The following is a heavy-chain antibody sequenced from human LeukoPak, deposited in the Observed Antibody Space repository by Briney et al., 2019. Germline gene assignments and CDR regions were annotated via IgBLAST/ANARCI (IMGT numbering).Heavy chain of an antibody. Sequence: GGSLRLSCAASGFNFSSYSMNWVRQAPGKGLEWVSYISRSSSTIYSADSVEGRFTISRDNAKNSLYLQMNSLRAEDTAVYYCARAIGYYYDSSGYPNDAFDIWGQGTMVTVSS. CDR3: ARAIGYYYDSSGYPNDAFDI. J-gene: IGHJ3*02. D-gene: IGHD3-22*01. V-gene: IGHV3-48*01. CDR1: GFNFSSYS. CDR2: ISRSSSTI.